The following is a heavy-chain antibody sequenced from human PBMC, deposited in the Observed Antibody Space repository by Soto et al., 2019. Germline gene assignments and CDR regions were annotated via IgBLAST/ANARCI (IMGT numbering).Heavy chain of an antibody. Sequence: VELQESGPGLVKPSETLSLTCTVSGGSFSGYHWAWIRQPPGKGLEWIGYIFDSGTTNFKSSLRGRVAISLDKFKNQFSLPLTSVTAADTGIYYCARAHGDFWFDPWGQGVLVIVSS. CDR3: ARAHGDFWFDP. V-gene: IGHV4-59*01. CDR1: GGSFSGYH. J-gene: IGHJ5*02. CDR2: IFDSGTT.